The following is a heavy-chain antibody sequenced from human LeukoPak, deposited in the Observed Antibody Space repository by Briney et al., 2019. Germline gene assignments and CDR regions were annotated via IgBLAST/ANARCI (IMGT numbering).Heavy chain of an antibody. CDR3: AREEWYYFDY. CDR2: ISHDRSNN. CDR1: GFTFSNYA. Sequence: PGRSLRLSCAASGFTFSNYAMHWARQAPGKGLEWVAFISHDRSNNCHADSVKGRFTISRDNSKNTLYLQMNSLRAEDMAVYYCAREEWYYFDYWGQGTLVTVSS. J-gene: IGHJ4*02. D-gene: IGHD3-3*01. V-gene: IGHV3-30-3*01.